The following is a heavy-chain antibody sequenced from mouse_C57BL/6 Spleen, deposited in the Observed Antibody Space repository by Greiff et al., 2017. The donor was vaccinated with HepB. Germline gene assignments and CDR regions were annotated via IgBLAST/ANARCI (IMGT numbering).Heavy chain of an antibody. CDR3: ARGAYGSGGDFDY. CDR1: GFTFSDYG. CDR2: ISSGSSTT. V-gene: IGHV5-17*01. J-gene: IGHJ2*01. Sequence: DVKLLESGAGLVKPGGSLKLSCAASGFTFSDYGMHWVRQAPEKGLEWVAYISSGSSTTYYADTVKGRFTIARDNATNTLFLQLTSLRSEDTAVYYCARGAYGSGGDFDYWGQGTTLTVSS. D-gene: IGHD1-1*01.